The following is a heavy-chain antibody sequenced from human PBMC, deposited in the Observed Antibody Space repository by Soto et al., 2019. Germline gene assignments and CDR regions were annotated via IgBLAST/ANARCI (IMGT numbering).Heavy chain of an antibody. Sequence: QVQLVQSGAEVKKPGSSVKVSCKASGGTFGSYAFSWVRQAPGQGLAWMGGIIPVSGAAHYAQKFQGRVTITADESTSTAYMELSSLSSQDTAVYYCAKALGCRSTSCTLDYWGQGTRVIVSS. CDR1: GGTFGSYA. J-gene: IGHJ4*02. D-gene: IGHD2-2*01. CDR3: AKALGCRSTSCTLDY. V-gene: IGHV1-69*01. CDR2: IIPVSGAA.